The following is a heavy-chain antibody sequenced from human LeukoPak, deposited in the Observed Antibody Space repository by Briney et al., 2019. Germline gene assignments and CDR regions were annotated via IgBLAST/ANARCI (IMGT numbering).Heavy chain of an antibody. CDR3: SAAVGTDFYDYGMDV. J-gene: IGHJ6*02. CDR1: GFTFSGSA. D-gene: IGHD6-13*01. CDR2: IRSKANTYAT. V-gene: IGHV3-73*01. Sequence: PGGSLRLPCAASGFTFSGSAMHWVRQASGKGLEWVGRIRSKANTYATAYAASVKGRFTISRDDSKNTAYLQPNSLKTEDTAVYYCSAAVGTDFYDYGMDVWGQGTTVTVSS.